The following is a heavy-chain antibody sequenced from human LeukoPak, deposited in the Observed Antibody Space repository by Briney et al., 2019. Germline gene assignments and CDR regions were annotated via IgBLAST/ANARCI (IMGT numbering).Heavy chain of an antibody. CDR2: ISSSSYI. J-gene: IGHJ3*02. CDR1: GFTFSSYS. CDR3: ARGTYYYDSSGYYLGAFDI. V-gene: IGHV3-21*01. Sequence: GGSLRLSCAASGFTFSSYSMNWVRQAPGKGLEWVSSISSSSYIYYADSVKGRFTISRDNAKNSLYLQMNGLRAEDTAVYYCARGTYYYDSSGYYLGAFDIWGQGTMVTVSS. D-gene: IGHD3-22*01.